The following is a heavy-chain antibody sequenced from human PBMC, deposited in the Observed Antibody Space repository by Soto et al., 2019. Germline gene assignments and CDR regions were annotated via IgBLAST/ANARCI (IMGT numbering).Heavy chain of an antibody. CDR1: GVSFIDYS. CDR3: ARSGELLQTFDS. CDR2: ITGNSEYK. J-gene: IGHJ4*02. D-gene: IGHD1-26*01. V-gene: IGHV3-21*06. Sequence: WGSLRLSCVVSGVSFIDYSINCFRQAPGKGLEWVSLITGNSEYKYYAGSVKGRFTVSRDNAKNSLYLQMNSLTVEDTAVYYCARSGELLQTFDSWGQGTLVTVSS.